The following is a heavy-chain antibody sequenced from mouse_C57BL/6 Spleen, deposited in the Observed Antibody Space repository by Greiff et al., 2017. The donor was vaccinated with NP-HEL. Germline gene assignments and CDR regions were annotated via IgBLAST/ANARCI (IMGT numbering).Heavy chain of an antibody. CDR1: GFNIKDDY. CDR2: IDPENGDT. Sequence: VQLKQSGAELVRPGASVKLSCTASGFNIKDDYMHWVKQRPEQGLEWIGWIDPENGDTEYASKFQGKATITADTSSNTAYLQLSSLTSEDTAVYYCTIYYDYEGFAYWGQGTLVTVSA. V-gene: IGHV14-4*01. CDR3: TIYYDYEGFAY. J-gene: IGHJ3*01. D-gene: IGHD2-4*01.